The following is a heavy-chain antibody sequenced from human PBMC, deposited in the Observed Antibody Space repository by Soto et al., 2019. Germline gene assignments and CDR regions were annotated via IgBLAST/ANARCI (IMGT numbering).Heavy chain of an antibody. Sequence: QVQLVQSGAEVKKPGSSVKVSCKASGGTFISYAISWVRQAPGQGLEWMGGIIPIFGTANYAQKFQGRVTITADESMSTAYMELSSLRSEDTAVYYCASRGYSYGPFDYWGQGTLVTVSS. CDR2: IIPIFGTA. V-gene: IGHV1-69*12. D-gene: IGHD5-18*01. CDR3: ASRGYSYGPFDY. CDR1: GGTFISYA. J-gene: IGHJ4*02.